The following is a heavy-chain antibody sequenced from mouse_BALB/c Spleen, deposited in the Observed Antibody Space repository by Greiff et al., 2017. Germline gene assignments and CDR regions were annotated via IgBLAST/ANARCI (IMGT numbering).Heavy chain of an antibody. Sequence: QQSGAELMKPGASVKISCKATGYTFSSYWIEWVKQRPGHGLEWIGEILPGSGSTNYNEKFKGKATFTADTSSNTAYMQLSSLTSEDSAVYYCARGGSGYVGAYWGQGTLVTVSA. CDR1: GYTFSSYW. D-gene: IGHD3-1*01. J-gene: IGHJ3*01. CDR3: ARGGSGYVGAY. CDR2: ILPGSGST. V-gene: IGHV1-9*01.